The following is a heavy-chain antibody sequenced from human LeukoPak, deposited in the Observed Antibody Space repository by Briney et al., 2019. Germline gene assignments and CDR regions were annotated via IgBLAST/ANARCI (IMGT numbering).Heavy chain of an antibody. CDR2: IIPIFGTA. V-gene: IGHV1-69*06. CDR1: GGTFSSYA. J-gene: IGHJ4*02. Sequence: SVKVSCKASGGTFSSYAISWVRQAPGQGLEWMGGIIPIFGTANYAQKFQGRVTITADKSTSTAYMELSSLRSEDTAVYYCASRFVSSGWHRQGLQRLDYWGQGTLVTVSS. CDR3: ASRFVSSGWHRQGLQRLDY. D-gene: IGHD6-19*01.